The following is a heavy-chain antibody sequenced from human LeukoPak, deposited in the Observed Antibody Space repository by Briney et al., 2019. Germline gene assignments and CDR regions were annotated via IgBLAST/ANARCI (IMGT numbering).Heavy chain of an antibody. J-gene: IGHJ6*03. Sequence: GASVKVSCKASGYTFTNFDINWVRQATGQGLEWMGWMNPNTGNAGYAQKFQDRVTITADESTSTAYMELSSLRSEDTAVYYCARGVDFWSGDPKTLPDRVTKDYYYYMDVWGKGTTVTVSS. V-gene: IGHV1-8*01. CDR3: ARGVDFWSGDPKTLPDRVTKDYYYYMDV. CDR2: MNPNTGNA. D-gene: IGHD3-3*01. CDR1: GYTFTNFD.